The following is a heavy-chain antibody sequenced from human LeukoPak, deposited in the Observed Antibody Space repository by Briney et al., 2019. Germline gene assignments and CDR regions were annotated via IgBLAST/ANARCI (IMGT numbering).Heavy chain of an antibody. Sequence: SETLSLTCAVYGGSFSGYYWSWIRQPPGKGLEWIGEINHSGSTNYNPSLKSRVTISVDTSKNQFSLKLSSVTAADTAVYYCARGQSDYSNYVLDYWGQGTLVTVSS. D-gene: IGHD4-11*01. V-gene: IGHV4-34*01. CDR2: INHSGST. CDR1: GGSFSGYY. CDR3: ARGQSDYSNYVLDY. J-gene: IGHJ4*02.